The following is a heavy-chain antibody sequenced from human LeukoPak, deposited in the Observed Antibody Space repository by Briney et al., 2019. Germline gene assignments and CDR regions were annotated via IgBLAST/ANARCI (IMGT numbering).Heavy chain of an antibody. Sequence: PGGSLRLSCAASGFTFSSYGMHWVRQAPGKGLEWVAVISYDGSNKYYADSVKGRFTISRDNSKNTLYLQMNSLRAEDTAVYYCAKDFDCGGDCYLNVAGDYWGQGTLVTVSS. D-gene: IGHD2-21*02. CDR2: ISYDGSNK. V-gene: IGHV3-30*18. CDR3: AKDFDCGGDCYLNVAGDY. CDR1: GFTFSSYG. J-gene: IGHJ4*02.